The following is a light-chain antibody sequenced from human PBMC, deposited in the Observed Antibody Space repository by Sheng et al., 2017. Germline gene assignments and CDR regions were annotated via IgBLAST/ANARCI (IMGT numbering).Light chain of an antibody. Sequence: DIVVTQSPHSLAASLGERATINCKSSQSVLSSANNKNFLGWYQQKPGQSPKLLIYWASNRDSGVPDRFSGSGSGTDFTLKISRVEAEDVAVYYCMQGARWPWTFGQGTKVEIK. J-gene: IGKJ1*01. CDR2: WAS. CDR1: QSVLSSANNKNF. V-gene: IGKV4-1*01. CDR3: MQGARWPWT.